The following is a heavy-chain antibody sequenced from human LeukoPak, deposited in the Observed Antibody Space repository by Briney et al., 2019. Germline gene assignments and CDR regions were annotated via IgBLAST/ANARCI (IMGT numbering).Heavy chain of an antibody. Sequence: PGGSLRLSCAASGFTFSSYAMSWVRQAPGKGLEWVSSITSSSSYIYYADSVKGRFTISRDNARNSLYLQMNSLRAEDTAVYYCARDLSIVGASPHGYWGQGTLVTVSS. J-gene: IGHJ4*02. CDR3: ARDLSIVGASPHGY. V-gene: IGHV3-21*01. CDR2: ITSSSSYI. D-gene: IGHD1-26*01. CDR1: GFTFSSYA.